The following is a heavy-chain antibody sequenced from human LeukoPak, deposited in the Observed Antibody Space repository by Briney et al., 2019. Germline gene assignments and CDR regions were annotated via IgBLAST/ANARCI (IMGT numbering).Heavy chain of an antibody. CDR2: ISGSGGST. CDR1: GFTFSTYA. CDR3: AKDHDYGDRNWFDP. D-gene: IGHD4-17*01. J-gene: IGHJ5*02. V-gene: IGHV3-23*01. Sequence: GGSLRLSCATSGFTFSTYAMTWVRQAPGKGLEWVSTISGSGGSTYYADSVKGRFTISRDNSNNTLYLQMNSLRAEVTAVYSCAKDHDYGDRNWFDPWGQGTLVTVSS.